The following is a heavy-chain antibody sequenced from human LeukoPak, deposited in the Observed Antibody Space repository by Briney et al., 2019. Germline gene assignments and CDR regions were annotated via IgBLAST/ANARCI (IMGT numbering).Heavy chain of an antibody. CDR1: GGSISSSSYY. D-gene: IGHD3-3*01. J-gene: IGHJ1*01. Sequence: SETLSLTCTVSGGSISSSSYYWGWIRQPPGKGLEWIGSIYYSGSTYYNPSLKSRVTISVDTSKNQFSLKLSSVTAADTAVYYCARPREGLQHWGQGTLVTVSS. CDR2: IYYSGST. V-gene: IGHV4-39*01. CDR3: ARPREGLQH.